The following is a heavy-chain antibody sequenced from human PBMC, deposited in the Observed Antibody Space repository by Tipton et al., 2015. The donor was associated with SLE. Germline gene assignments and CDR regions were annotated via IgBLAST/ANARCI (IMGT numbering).Heavy chain of an antibody. Sequence: TLSLTCTVSRGSISSDDYYWTWIRQHPGKGLEWIGYISYSGSTNFHPSLKSRVTMSVDESKNHFSLRLSSVTAADAAVYYCARGGVAGYVYFGHWGQRALVSASS. J-gene: IGHJ4*02. V-gene: IGHV4-31*03. CDR3: ARGGVAGYVYFGH. CDR2: ISYSGST. CDR1: RGSISSDDYY. D-gene: IGHD5-12*01.